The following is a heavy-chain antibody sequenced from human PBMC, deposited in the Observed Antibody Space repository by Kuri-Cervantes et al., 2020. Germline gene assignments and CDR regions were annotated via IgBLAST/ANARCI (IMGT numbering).Heavy chain of an antibody. V-gene: IGHV4-34*01. CDR3: ARGIIAVAGMPLS. CDR2: INHSGST. J-gene: IGHJ5*02. Sequence: GSLRLSCAVYGGSFSGYYWSWIRQPPGKGLEWIGEINHSGSTNYNPSLKSRVTISVDTSKNQFSLKLSSVTAADTAVYYCARGIIAVAGMPLSWGQGTLVTVSS. CDR1: GGSFSGYY. D-gene: IGHD6-19*01.